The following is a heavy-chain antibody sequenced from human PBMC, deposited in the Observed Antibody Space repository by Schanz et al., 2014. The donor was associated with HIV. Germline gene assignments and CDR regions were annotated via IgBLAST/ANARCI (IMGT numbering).Heavy chain of an antibody. D-gene: IGHD6-13*01. CDR2: INYSGSSK. J-gene: IGHJ4*02. CDR1: GFTLSDYY. Sequence: VQLVESGGGLVQPGGSLRLSCAASGFTLSDYYVSWIRHVPGKGLESISSINYSGSSKSYADSVKGRFAISRDNAMNSLFLQMNSLRAEDTAIYYCAREGVTGYIDFWGQGTLVTVSS. V-gene: IGHV3-11*01. CDR3: AREGVTGYIDF.